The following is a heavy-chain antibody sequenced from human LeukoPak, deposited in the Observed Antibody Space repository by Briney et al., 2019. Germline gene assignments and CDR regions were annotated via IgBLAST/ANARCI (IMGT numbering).Heavy chain of an antibody. CDR2: FDPEDGET. J-gene: IGHJ4*02. Sequence: GASVKVSCKVSGYTLTELSMHWVRQAPGKGLEWMGGFDPEDGETIYAQKFQGRVTMTEDTSTDTAYMELSSLRSEDTAVYYCATAPITFGGVISRGLFDYWGQGTLVTVSS. V-gene: IGHV1-24*01. D-gene: IGHD3-16*02. CDR3: ATAPITFGGVISRGLFDY. CDR1: GYTLTELS.